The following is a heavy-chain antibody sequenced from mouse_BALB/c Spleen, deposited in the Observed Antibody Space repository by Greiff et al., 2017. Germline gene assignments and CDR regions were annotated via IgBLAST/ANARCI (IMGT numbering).Heavy chain of an antibody. D-gene: IGHD1-1*01. Sequence: EVKVVESGGGLVKPGGSLKLSCAASGFTFSSYAMSWVRQTPEKRLEWVASISSGGSTYYPDSVKGRFTISRDNARNILYLQMSSLRSEDTAMYYCARSGSSYGYFDVWGEGTTVTVSA. V-gene: IGHV5-6-5*01. CDR3: ARSGSSYGYFDV. CDR1: GFTFSSYA. CDR2: ISSGGST. J-gene: IGHJ1*01.